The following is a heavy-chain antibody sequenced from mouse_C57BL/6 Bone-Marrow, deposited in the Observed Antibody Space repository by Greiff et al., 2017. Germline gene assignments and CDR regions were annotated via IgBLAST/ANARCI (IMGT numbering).Heavy chain of an antibody. V-gene: IGHV1-81*01. D-gene: IGHD1-1*01. J-gene: IGHJ1*03. Sequence: QVQLQQSGAELARPGASVKLSCKASGYTFTSYGISWVKQRTGQGLEWIGEIYPRSGNTYYNAKFKGKATLTADKSSSTAYMELRSLTSEDSAVYFCARDTTVAYWYFDVWGTGTTVTVSS. CDR3: ARDTTVAYWYFDV. CDR1: GYTFTSYG. CDR2: IYPRSGNT.